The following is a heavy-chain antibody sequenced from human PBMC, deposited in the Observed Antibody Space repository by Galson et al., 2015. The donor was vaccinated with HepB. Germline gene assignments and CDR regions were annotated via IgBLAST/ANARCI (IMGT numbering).Heavy chain of an antibody. J-gene: IGHJ6*04. V-gene: IGHV1-69*13. CDR3: AITPGSGSYVWYYYGMDV. CDR2: IIPIFGTA. CDR1: GGTFSSYA. Sequence: SVKVSCKASGGTFSSYAISWVRQAPGQGLEWMGGIIPIFGTANYAQKFQGRVTITADESTSTAYMELSSLRSEDTAVYYCAITPGSGSYVWYYYGMDVWGKGTTVTVSS. D-gene: IGHD3-10*01.